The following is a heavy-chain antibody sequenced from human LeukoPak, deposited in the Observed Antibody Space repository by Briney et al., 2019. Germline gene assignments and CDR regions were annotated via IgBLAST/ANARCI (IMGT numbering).Heavy chain of an antibody. V-gene: IGHV3-21*01. CDR2: ISPSSSYM. J-gene: IGHJ4*02. CDR1: GFTFSDYT. D-gene: IGHD2-15*01. CDR3: ARATWDS. Sequence: PGGSLRLSCAASGFTFSDYTMNWVRQAPGKGLEWVSSISPSSSYMYYADSVKGRFTISRDNTKNSLYLQMNSLRAEDTAVYYCARATWDSWGQGALVTVSS.